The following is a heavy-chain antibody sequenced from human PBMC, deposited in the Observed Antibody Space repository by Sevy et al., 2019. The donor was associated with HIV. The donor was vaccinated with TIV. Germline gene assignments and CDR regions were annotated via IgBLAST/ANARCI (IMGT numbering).Heavy chain of an antibody. Sequence: GGSLRLSCAASGFTFNDYAMHWVRQAPGKGLEWLSGISWDSGNIGYADSVRGRFTISRDNAKNSLYLQMNSLRAEDTALYYCAKSMYRTSFPNFDYWGQGTLVTVSS. D-gene: IGHD2-8*01. CDR3: AKSMYRTSFPNFDY. CDR2: ISWDSGNI. J-gene: IGHJ4*01. V-gene: IGHV3-9*01. CDR1: GFTFNDYA.